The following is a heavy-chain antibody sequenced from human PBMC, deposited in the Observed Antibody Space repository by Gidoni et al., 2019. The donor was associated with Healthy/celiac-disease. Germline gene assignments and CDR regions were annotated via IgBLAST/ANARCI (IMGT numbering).Heavy chain of an antibody. Sequence: QVQLQESGPGLVKPSETLSLTCTVSGGSISSYYWRWLRQPPGKGLEWIGYIYYRGSTNYNPSLKSRVTISVDTSKNQFSLKLSSVTAADTAVYYCARGGVDFWSGYYVYWGQGTLVTVSS. CDR1: GGSISSYY. V-gene: IGHV4-59*01. D-gene: IGHD3-3*01. J-gene: IGHJ4*02. CDR2: IYYRGST. CDR3: ARGGVDFWSGYYVY.